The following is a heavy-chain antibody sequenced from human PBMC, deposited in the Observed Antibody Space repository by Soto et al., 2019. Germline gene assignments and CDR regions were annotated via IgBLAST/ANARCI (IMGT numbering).Heavy chain of an antibody. CDR3: ARSRGIAARQRTNWFDP. CDR1: GGSFSGYY. V-gene: IGHV4-34*01. Sequence: TSETLSLTCAVYGGSFSGYYWSWIRQPPGKGLEWIGEINHSGSTNYNPSLKSRVTISVDTSKNQFSLKLSSVTAADTAVYYCARSRGIAARQRTNWFDPWGQGTLVTVSS. D-gene: IGHD6-6*01. J-gene: IGHJ5*02. CDR2: INHSGST.